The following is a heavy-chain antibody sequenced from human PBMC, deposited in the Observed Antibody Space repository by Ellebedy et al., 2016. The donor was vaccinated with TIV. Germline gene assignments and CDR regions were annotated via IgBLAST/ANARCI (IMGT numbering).Heavy chain of an antibody. CDR3: VVTGWRGGTIVPFTY. J-gene: IGHJ4*02. Sequence: PGGSLRLSCAASGFPFDNYAMSWVRQAPGKGLEWVSAISGSGGSTYYAAFVQGRLTISRDNSKNTLYLQMNSLRVEDTAVYYGVVTGWRGGTIVPFTYWGQGSLVTVSS. CDR2: ISGSGGST. CDR1: GFPFDNYA. V-gene: IGHV3-23*01. D-gene: IGHD2-21*02.